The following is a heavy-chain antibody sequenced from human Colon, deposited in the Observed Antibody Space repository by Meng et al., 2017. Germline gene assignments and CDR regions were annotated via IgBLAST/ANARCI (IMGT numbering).Heavy chain of an antibody. D-gene: IGHD1-14*01. CDR2: ISGSGGST. J-gene: IGHJ4*02. CDR1: GFTFSSYA. Sequence: QLVESGGGLVQPGGSLRLSCAASGFTFSSYAMSWVRQAPGKGLEWVSAISGSGGSTYYADSVKGRFTISRDESKNSLFLQMNFLRAEDTGVYYCTTSGLSHWGQGTVVTVSS. V-gene: IGHV3-23*04. CDR3: TTSGLSH.